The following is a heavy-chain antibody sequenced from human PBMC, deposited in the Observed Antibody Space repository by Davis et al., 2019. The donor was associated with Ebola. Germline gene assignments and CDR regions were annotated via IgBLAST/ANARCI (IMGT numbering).Heavy chain of an antibody. CDR3: ARDYGWVTTVTTRYYYYGMDV. Sequence: ASVKVSCKASGYTFTSYGISWVRQAPGQGLEWMGWISAYNGNTNYAQKLQGRLTMTTDTSTSTAYMELRSLRSDDTAVYYCARDYGWVTTVTTRYYYYGMDVWGQGTTVTVSS. J-gene: IGHJ6*02. CDR2: ISAYNGNT. CDR1: GYTFTSYG. D-gene: IGHD4-11*01. V-gene: IGHV1-18*01.